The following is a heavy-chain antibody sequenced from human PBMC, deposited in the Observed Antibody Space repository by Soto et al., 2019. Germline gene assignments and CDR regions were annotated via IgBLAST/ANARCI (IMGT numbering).Heavy chain of an antibody. D-gene: IGHD3-10*01. Sequence: PGGSLRLSCAASGFTVSSNYMSWVRQAPGKGLEWVSVIYSGGSTYYADSVKGRFTTSRDNSKNTLYLQMNSLRAEDTAVYYCARWTFYNLRGTSGMDVWGQGTTVTVSS. CDR1: GFTVSSNY. V-gene: IGHV3-53*01. CDR3: ARWTFYNLRGTSGMDV. J-gene: IGHJ6*02. CDR2: IYSGGST.